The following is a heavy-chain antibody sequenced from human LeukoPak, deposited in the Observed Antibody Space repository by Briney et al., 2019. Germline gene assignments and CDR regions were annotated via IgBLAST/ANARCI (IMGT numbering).Heavy chain of an antibody. CDR3: ARHCSGGSCPDPGVVY. CDR2: IYPGNSDT. Sequence: GESLKISCKGSGYSFTSYWIGWVRQMPGKGLEWMGIIYPGNSDTRYSPSFQGQVTISADKSISTAYLQWSSLKASDTAMYYCARHCSGGSCPDPGVVYWGQGTLVTVSS. J-gene: IGHJ4*02. V-gene: IGHV5-51*01. CDR1: GYSFTSYW. D-gene: IGHD2-15*01.